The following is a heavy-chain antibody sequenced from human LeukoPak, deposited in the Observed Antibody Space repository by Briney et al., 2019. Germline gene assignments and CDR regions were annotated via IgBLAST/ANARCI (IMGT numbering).Heavy chain of an antibody. D-gene: IGHD6-13*01. CDR2: IYPGDSDT. CDR3: ARIAYSSSWFEAPLDY. Sequence: GESLKISCKGSGYSFTSYWIGSVRQMPGKGLEWMGIIYPGDSDTRYSPSFQGQVTISADKSISTAYLQWSSLKASDTAMYYCARIAYSSSWFEAPLDYWGQGTLVTVSS. J-gene: IGHJ4*02. V-gene: IGHV5-51*01. CDR1: GYSFTSYW.